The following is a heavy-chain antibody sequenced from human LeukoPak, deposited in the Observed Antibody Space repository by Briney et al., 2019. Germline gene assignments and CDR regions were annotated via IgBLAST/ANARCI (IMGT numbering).Heavy chain of an antibody. CDR2: ISRDGSRT. D-gene: IGHD3-10*01. J-gene: IGHJ4*02. V-gene: IGHV3-74*01. CDR1: GFTFSGYW. CDR3: ARDQRYYGSGSQPFDY. Sequence: PGGSLRLSCAASGFTFSGYWMHWVRHAPGKRLVWVSRISRDGSRTTYADSVKGRFTISRDNAKNTLYLQMNSLRAEDTAVYYCARDQRYYGSGSQPFDYWGQGTLVTVSS.